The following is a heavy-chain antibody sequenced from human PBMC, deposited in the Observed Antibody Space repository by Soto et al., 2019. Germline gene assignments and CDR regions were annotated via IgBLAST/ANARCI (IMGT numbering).Heavy chain of an antibody. J-gene: IGHJ4*02. CDR1: GFTFSNYA. CDR3: AKAVAGRWLFDY. CDR2: ISVGGDST. V-gene: IGHV3-23*01. Sequence: EVQLLESGGGFLQPGESLRLSCAASGFTFSNYAMAWVRQAPGKGLEWVSGISVGGDSTYYPDSVKGRFTISRDNSRNTLYLQMNSLRAEDTAVYYCAKAVAGRWLFDYWGQGTLVTVSS. D-gene: IGHD6-19*01.